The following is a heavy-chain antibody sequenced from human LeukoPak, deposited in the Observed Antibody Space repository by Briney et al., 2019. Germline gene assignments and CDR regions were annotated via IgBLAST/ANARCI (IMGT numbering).Heavy chain of an antibody. V-gene: IGHV3-74*01. J-gene: IGHJ4*02. CDR1: GFTFSSYS. Sequence: GGSLRLSCAASGFTFSSYSMNWVRQAPGKGLVWVSLINSDGTTTTYADSVKGRFTISRDSAKNTLYLQMNSLRAEDTAVYYCARGRYGALDYWGQGILVTVSS. CDR2: INSDGTTT. D-gene: IGHD4-17*01. CDR3: ARGRYGALDY.